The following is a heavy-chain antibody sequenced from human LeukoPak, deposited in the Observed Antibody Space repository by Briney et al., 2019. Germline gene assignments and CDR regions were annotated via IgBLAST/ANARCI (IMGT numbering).Heavy chain of an antibody. Sequence: GESLRLSCSASGFTFSSYAMHWVRQAPGKGLEYVSAISSNGGSTYYADSVKGRFTISRDNSKNTLYLQMSSLRAGDTAVYYCARAAITMIRGVVTGGLDYWGQGALVTVSS. J-gene: IGHJ4*02. CDR1: GFTFSSYA. D-gene: IGHD3-10*01. CDR3: ARAAITMIRGVVTGGLDY. V-gene: IGHV3-64D*09. CDR2: ISSNGGST.